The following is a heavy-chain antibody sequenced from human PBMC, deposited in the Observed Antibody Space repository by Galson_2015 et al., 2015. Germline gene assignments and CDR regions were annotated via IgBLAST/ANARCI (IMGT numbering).Heavy chain of an antibody. Sequence: SCKASGGTFSSYAISWVRQAPGQGLEWMGGIIPIFGTANYAQKFQGRVTITADESTSTAYMELSSLRSEDTAVYYCARGVVPAGVGYYYYYYYMDVWCKGTTVTVSS. V-gene: IGHV1-69*01. CDR2: IIPIFGTA. CDR3: ARGVVPAGVGYYYYYYYMDV. J-gene: IGHJ6*03. D-gene: IGHD2-2*01. CDR1: GGTFSSYA.